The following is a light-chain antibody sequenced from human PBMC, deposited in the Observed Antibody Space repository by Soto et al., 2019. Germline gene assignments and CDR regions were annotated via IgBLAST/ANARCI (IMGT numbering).Light chain of an antibody. V-gene: IGKV3-11*01. CDR1: QSFRGL. CDR2: DAY. J-gene: IGKJ5*01. CDR3: QQRHMWPIT. Sequence: EVVLTQSPVTLSLSPGERATISCRASQSFRGLLAWYQQKPGQAPRLLIYDAYNRATGIPPRFSGSGSGTDFTLTISSLEPEASAVYYCQQRHMWPITFGQGTRLEIK.